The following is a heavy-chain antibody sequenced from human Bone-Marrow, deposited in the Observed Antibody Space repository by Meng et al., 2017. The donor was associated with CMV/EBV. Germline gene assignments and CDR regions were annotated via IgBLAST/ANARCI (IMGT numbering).Heavy chain of an antibody. J-gene: IGHJ5*02. V-gene: IGHV3-7*01. CDR2: IKEDGSEK. CDR1: GFTFSRYW. CDR3: ARDSRPNIVVVPAAILDP. D-gene: IGHD2-2*01. Sequence: GGSLRLSCAASGFTFSRYWMSWVRQAPGKGLEWVANIKEDGSEKYYVDSVKGRFTISRDNAKISLYLQMNSLRAEDTAVYYCARDSRPNIVVVPAAILDPWGQGTLVTVSS.